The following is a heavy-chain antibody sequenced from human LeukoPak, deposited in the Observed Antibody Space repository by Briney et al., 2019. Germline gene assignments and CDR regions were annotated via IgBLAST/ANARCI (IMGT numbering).Heavy chain of an antibody. J-gene: IGHJ4*02. CDR1: GGSISSYY. D-gene: IGHD6-13*01. CDR2: IYYSGST. Sequence: PSETLSLTCTVSGGSISSYYWSWIRQPPGKGLEWIGYIYYSGSTNYNPSLKSRVTISVDASKNQFSLKLSSVTAADTAVYYCARTAARLAAGPSFDYWGQGTLVTVSS. V-gene: IGHV4-59*12. CDR3: ARTAARLAAGPSFDY.